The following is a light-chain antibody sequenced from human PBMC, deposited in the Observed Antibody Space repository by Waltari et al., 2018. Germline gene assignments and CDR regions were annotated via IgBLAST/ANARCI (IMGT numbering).Light chain of an antibody. CDR2: RND. J-gene: IGLJ3*02. CDR3: AAWDDSLKAWV. CDR1: PSNIGPKLGHNY. Sequence: QSVLTQPPSASGTPGQRVTISCSGRPSNIGPKLGHNYAYRYQHLPGTAPKLLIYRNDQRSSGVPDRFSGSKSGTSASLAISGLRSEDEAFYYCAAWDDSLKAWVFGGGTKLTVL. V-gene: IGLV1-47*01.